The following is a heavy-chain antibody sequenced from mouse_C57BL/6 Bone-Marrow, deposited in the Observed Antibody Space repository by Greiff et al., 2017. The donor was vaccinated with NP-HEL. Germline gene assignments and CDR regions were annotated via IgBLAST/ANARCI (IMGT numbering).Heavy chain of an antibody. CDR2: IDPENGDT. CDR1: GFNIKDDY. V-gene: IGHV14-4*01. D-gene: IGHD2-4*01. J-gene: IGHJ1*03. Sequence: EAQLQQSGAELVRPGASVKLSCTASGFNIKDDYMHWVKQRPEQGLEWIGWIDPENGDTEYASKFQGKATITADTSSNTAYLQLSSLTSEDTAVYYCTTAYYDYDWYFDVWGTGTTVTVSS. CDR3: TTAYYDYDWYFDV.